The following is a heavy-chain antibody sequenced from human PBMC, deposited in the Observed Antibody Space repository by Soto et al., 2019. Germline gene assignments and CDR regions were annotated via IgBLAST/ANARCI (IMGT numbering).Heavy chain of an antibody. D-gene: IGHD4-17*01. CDR3: ARLQVTTAWYFDL. CDR2: IYYSGST. Sequence: QLQLQESGPGLVKPSETLSLTCTVSGGSISSSSYYWGWIRQPPGRGLEWIGSIYYSGSTYDNPSLKSRVNISVDTAKIQCSLKLSSVTAADTAVYYRARLQVTTAWYFDLWGRGTLVTVSS. CDR1: GGSISSSSYY. J-gene: IGHJ2*01. V-gene: IGHV4-39*01.